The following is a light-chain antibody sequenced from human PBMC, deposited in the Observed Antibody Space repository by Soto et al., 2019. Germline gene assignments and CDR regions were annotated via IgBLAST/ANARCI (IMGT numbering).Light chain of an antibody. CDR1: SSDVGDYNY. Sequence: QSALTQPASVSGSPGQSITISCTGTSSDVGDYNYVSWYQQHPGKAPKLIIYDVSNRPSGVSDRFAGSKSGNTASLTISGLQAEDDADYYCCSYAPTRASYVFGTGTKVTVL. V-gene: IGLV2-14*01. CDR2: DVS. CDR3: CSYAPTRASYV. J-gene: IGLJ1*01.